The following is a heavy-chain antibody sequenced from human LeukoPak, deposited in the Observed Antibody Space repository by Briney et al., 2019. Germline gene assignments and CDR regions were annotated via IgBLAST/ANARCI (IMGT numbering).Heavy chain of an antibody. CDR3: ARRRVGVRGVITVGYYFDY. CDR1: GGSISSSNYY. J-gene: IGHJ4*02. Sequence: KPSETLSLTCTVSGGSISSSNYYWGWIRQPPGKGLEWIGSIYYSGSTYYNPSLKSRVTISVDTSKNQFSLKLSSVTAADTAVYYCARRRVGVRGVITVGYYFDYWGQGTLVTVSS. V-gene: IGHV4-39*07. D-gene: IGHD3-10*01. CDR2: IYYSGST.